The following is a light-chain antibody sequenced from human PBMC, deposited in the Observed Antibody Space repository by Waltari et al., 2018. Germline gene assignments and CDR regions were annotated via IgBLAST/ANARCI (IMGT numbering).Light chain of an antibody. CDR1: QSVRSNS. CDR2: GAS. J-gene: IGKJ1*01. Sequence: DIVLTHSPGTLSLSPGERATLSCRASQSVRSNSLAWYQQKPGQAPRLLMYGASSRATGIPDRFSGSGSGTDFTLTISRLEPDDFAVYFCQQYGTSPWKFGQGTKVDI. CDR3: QQYGTSPWK. V-gene: IGKV3-20*01.